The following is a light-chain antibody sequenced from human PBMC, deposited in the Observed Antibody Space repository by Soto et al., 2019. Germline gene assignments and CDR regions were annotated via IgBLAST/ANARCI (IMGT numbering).Light chain of an antibody. J-gene: IGKJ1*01. Sequence: DIQMTQSPSSLSASVGDRVTISCRASQTISTYLHWYQHKPGRAPRLLISDVSTLQSGVPGRFRGSGSETDFSLTISSLQPEDSATYYCQQSYSFPRTLGQGTKVDIK. CDR1: QTISTY. V-gene: IGKV1-39*01. CDR3: QQSYSFPRT. CDR2: DVS.